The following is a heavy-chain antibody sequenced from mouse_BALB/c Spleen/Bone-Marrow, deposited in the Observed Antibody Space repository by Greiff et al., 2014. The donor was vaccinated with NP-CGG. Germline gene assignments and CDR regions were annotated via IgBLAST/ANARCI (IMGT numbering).Heavy chain of an antibody. J-gene: IGHJ4*01. CDR2: IYPGSGTT. D-gene: IGHD1-2*01. Sequence: QVHVKQSGPELVKPGASVKISCKASGYTFNDYYINWVKQKPGQGLEWIGWIYPGSGTTKYNENFKGKATLTVDTSSSTAYIQLSSLTSEDTAVYFCARDYGYVDAMNYWGQGTSVTVSS. V-gene: IGHV1-84*02. CDR1: GYTFNDYY. CDR3: ARDYGYVDAMNY.